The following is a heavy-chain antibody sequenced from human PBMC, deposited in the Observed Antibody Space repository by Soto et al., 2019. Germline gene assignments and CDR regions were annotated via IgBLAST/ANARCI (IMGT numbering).Heavy chain of an antibody. V-gene: IGHV1-3*01. CDR1: GYTFTSYA. CDR2: INAGNGNT. CDR3: AAAPVAGVWGDAFAI. D-gene: IGHD6-19*01. J-gene: IGHJ3*02. Sequence: QVQLVQSGAEVKKPGASVKVSCKASGYTFTSYAMHWVRQAPGQRLEWMGWINAGNGNTKYSQKFQGRVTITRDTSATTAYMELSSLTSEDTAVYYSAAAPVAGVWGDAFAIGSQGTIVTVSS.